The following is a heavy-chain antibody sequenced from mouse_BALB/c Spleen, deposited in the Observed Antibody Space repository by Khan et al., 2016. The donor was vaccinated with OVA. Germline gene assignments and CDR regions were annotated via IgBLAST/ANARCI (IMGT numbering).Heavy chain of an antibody. V-gene: IGHV2-6-1*01. D-gene: IGHD2-10*01. Sequence: QVQLKQSGPGLVAPSQSLSLTCTISGFSLTNYGVHWVRQPPGKGLEWLVVIWSDGSTTYTSALKSRLTISKDNSTSQVFLKMNSLQTDDTAVYFCARQPYYHYNIMDYWGQGTSVTVSS. CDR1: GFSLTNYG. J-gene: IGHJ4*01. CDR2: IWSDGST. CDR3: ARQPYYHYNIMDY.